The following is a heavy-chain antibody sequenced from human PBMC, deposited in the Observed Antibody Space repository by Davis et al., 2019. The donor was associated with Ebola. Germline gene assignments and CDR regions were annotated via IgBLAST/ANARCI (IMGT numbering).Heavy chain of an antibody. CDR1: GGTFSSYA. J-gene: IGHJ6*02. CDR2: IIPILGIA. V-gene: IGHV1-69*04. Sequence: SVKVSCKASGGTFSSYAISWVRQAPGQGLEWMGRIIPILGIANYAQKFQGRVTITADKSTSTAYMELSSLRAEDTAVYYCVRDSGYDYYYYYAMDVWGQGTTVTVSS. D-gene: IGHD5-12*01. CDR3: VRDSGYDYYYYYAMDV.